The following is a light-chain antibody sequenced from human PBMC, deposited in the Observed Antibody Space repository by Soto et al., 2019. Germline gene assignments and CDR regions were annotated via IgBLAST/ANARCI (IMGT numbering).Light chain of an antibody. Sequence: IMMTQPTVSLPVSIVVEAIFKKKTSHSVLYSANNRNYLGWYQQKPGQPPKLLIIWASTRESGVPDRFSGSGRGTDIALTINMLEAGVVVFYSCQYSDICPLSFGRGTKVDIK. CDR3: QYSDICPLS. CDR1: HSVLYSANNRNY. V-gene: IGKV4-1*01. J-gene: IGKJ1*01. CDR2: WAS.